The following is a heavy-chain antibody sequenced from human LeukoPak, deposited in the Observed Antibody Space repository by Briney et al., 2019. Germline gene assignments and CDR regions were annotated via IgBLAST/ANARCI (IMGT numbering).Heavy chain of an antibody. Sequence: WVSXXXSSSSYIYYADSVKGRFTISRDNAKNSLYLQMNSLRAEDTAVYYCARDSPGYCSGGSCYGLDYWGQGTLVTVSS. CDR2: XXSSSSYI. J-gene: IGHJ4*02. D-gene: IGHD2-15*01. CDR3: ARDSPGYCSGGSCYGLDY. V-gene: IGHV3-21*01.